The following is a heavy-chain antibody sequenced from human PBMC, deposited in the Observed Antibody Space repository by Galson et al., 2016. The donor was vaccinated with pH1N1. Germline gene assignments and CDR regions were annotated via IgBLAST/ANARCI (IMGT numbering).Heavy chain of an antibody. J-gene: IGHJ6*02. CDR2: IDYKRNT. CDR3: ARVVTPQWVVGYYYGMDV. CDR1: GASVSSHY. V-gene: IGHV4-59*02. Sequence: SETLSLTCTVSGASVSSHYWRWIRQPPGKGLEWIGNIDYKRNTNYTPSLKSRVTISLDTSRNRFSLNLNSVTAADTAVYFCARVVTPQWVVGYYYGMDVWGQGTTVTVSS. D-gene: IGHD2-21*02.